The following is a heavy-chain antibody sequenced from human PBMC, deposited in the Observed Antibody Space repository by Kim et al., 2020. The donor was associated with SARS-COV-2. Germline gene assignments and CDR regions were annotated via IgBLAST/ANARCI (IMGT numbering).Heavy chain of an antibody. D-gene: IGHD4-17*01. J-gene: IGHJ4*02. V-gene: IGHV3-23*01. CDR3: AKAVGDRHIFDY. Sequence: YYADSVKGRFTISRDNSKNTLYLQMNSLRAEDTAVYYCAKAVGDRHIFDYWGQGTLVTVSS.